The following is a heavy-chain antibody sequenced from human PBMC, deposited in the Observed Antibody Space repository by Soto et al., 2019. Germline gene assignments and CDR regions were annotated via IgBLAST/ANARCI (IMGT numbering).Heavy chain of an antibody. V-gene: IGHV3-23*01. Sequence: EVQLLDSGGGLVQPGGSLRLYCAASGFTFTIYTMTWVRRAPGKGLEWVSTVSGSGGSAYYADSVKGRFTLSRDNSKNTLYLQMNSLRAEDTAVYYCAKGEHNGWYDAFDIWGQGTMVTVSS. CDR1: GFTFTIYT. CDR2: VSGSGGSA. J-gene: IGHJ3*02. D-gene: IGHD6-19*01. CDR3: AKGEHNGWYDAFDI.